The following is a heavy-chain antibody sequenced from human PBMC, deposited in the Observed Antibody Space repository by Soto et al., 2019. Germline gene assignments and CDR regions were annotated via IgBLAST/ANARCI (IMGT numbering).Heavy chain of an antibody. CDR3: ARENDFWNSHYAGDLFDY. CDR1: RDSISSYY. V-gene: IGHV4-4*07. D-gene: IGHD3-3*01. CDR2: IFSTGIT. J-gene: IGHJ4*02. Sequence: QVQLQESGPGLVKPSETLSLTCTVSRDSISSYYWSWIRQPAGKGLEWIGRIFSTGITNYNPSLKSRVTMSVDTSKNQFSLELTSVTAADTAVYYCARENDFWNSHYAGDLFDYWGQGTLVTVSS.